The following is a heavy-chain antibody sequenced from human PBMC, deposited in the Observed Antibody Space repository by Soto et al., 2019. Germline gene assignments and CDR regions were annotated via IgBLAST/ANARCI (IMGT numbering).Heavy chain of an antibody. D-gene: IGHD6-13*01. Sequence: GGSLRLSCAASGFTFSNAWMSWVRQAPGKGLEWVGRIKSKTDGGTTDYAAPVKGRFTISRDDSKNTLYLQMNSLRAEDTAVYYCAKGENSSSWFDYWGQGTLVTVSS. CDR1: GFTFSNAW. CDR2: IKSKTDGGTT. J-gene: IGHJ4*02. CDR3: AKGENSSSWFDY. V-gene: IGHV3-15*01.